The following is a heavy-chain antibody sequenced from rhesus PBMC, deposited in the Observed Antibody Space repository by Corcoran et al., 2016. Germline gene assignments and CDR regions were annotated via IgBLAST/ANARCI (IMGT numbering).Heavy chain of an antibody. D-gene: IGHD5-42*01. CDR1: GYSISSGYY. CDR2: IYGWGGGN. Sequence: QVQLQESGPGLVKPSETLSLTCAVSGYSISSGYYWGWTRQPPGTGLEWIGSIYGWGGGNYFNPSPKGRVTLARDTSKNQVSLKLSSVTAADTAVYYCARVGSSWSEWDTVGTEWYFDLWGPGTPITISS. V-gene: IGHV4S14*01. CDR3: ARVGSSWSEWDTVGTEWYFDL. J-gene: IGHJ2*01.